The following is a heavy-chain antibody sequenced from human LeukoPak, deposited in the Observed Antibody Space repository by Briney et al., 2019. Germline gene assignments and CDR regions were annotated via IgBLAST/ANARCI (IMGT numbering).Heavy chain of an antibody. CDR2: IFHSGST. CDR3: ARVPTVTFFDY. Sequence: SETLSFTCTVSGGSIKSHFWSWVRQPPGKRLEWIGYIFHSGSTYYNPSLKSRVTISVDTSKNQFSLKLSSVTAADTAVYYCARVPTVTFFDYWGQGTLVTVSS. CDR1: GGSIKSHF. J-gene: IGHJ4*02. V-gene: IGHV4-59*11. D-gene: IGHD4-17*01.